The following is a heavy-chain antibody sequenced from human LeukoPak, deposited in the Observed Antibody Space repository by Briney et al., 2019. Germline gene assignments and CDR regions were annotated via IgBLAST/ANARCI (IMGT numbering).Heavy chain of an antibody. J-gene: IGHJ4*02. CDR2: VSGSGGRT. CDR3: AKGAQDFGDSTTDY. V-gene: IGHV3-23*01. CDR1: GFTFSNYA. Sequence: GGSLRLSCAASGFTFSNYAMSWFRQAPGKGLEWVSVVSGSGGRTYYADSVKGRFTISRDNSKNTLFLQMNSLRAEDTAVYYCAKGAQDFGDSTTDYWGQGTLVTVSS. D-gene: IGHD4-17*01.